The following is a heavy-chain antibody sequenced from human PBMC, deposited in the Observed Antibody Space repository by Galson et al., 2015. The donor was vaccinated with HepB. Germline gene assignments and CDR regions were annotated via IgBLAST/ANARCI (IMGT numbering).Heavy chain of an antibody. Sequence: SLRLSCAASGFSFRRYAMSWVRQAPGKGLEWVSTISGGGGNADYEDSVKGRFTITRDNSKNTLYLQMNSLRAEDTATYYCARDDDSNSWYRGNYFGDWGQGALVSVSS. CDR1: GFSFRRYA. J-gene: IGHJ4*02. D-gene: IGHD2/OR15-2a*01. V-gene: IGHV3-23*01. CDR2: ISGGGGNA. CDR3: ARDDDSNSWYRGNYFGD.